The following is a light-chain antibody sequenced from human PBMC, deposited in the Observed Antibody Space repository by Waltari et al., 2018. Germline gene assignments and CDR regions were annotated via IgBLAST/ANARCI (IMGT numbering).Light chain of an antibody. J-gene: IGLJ2*01. CDR2: GTS. CDR1: GSTLGAGSD. CDR3: QSYDTSLSVV. V-gene: IGLV1-40*01. Sequence: QSVLTQPPSVSGAPGQRVSISCTGRGSTLGAGSDVPWYQQHPGKAPKLLIYGTSTRPPGVPDRFFGSQSGTSASLAITALQAEDEAEYYCQSYDTSLSVVFGGGTKLTVL.